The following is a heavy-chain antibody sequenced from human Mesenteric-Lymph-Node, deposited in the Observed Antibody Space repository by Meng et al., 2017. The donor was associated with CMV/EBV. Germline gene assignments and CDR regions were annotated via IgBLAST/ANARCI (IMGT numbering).Heavy chain of an antibody. V-gene: IGHV3-23*03. Sequence: GESLKISCAASGFTFSTYAMAWVRQAPGKGLEWVSVIYSGGSATVYADSVKGRFTISRDSSKSILYLQMNSLRVEDTAVYYCARDRLGRYYYGMDVWGQGTTVTVSS. CDR3: ARDRLGRYYYGMDV. CDR2: IYSGGSAT. J-gene: IGHJ6*02. CDR1: GFTFSTYA. D-gene: IGHD5/OR15-5a*01.